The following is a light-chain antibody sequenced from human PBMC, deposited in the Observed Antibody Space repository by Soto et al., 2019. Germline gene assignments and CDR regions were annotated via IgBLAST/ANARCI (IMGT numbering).Light chain of an antibody. J-gene: IGKJ1*01. V-gene: IGKV1-5*03. CDR2: RAS. CDR3: QQYNSCPWT. Sequence: DIQMTQSPSTLSASVGDRVTITCRASQSISGWLAWYQQKPGKAPNLLIYRASNLEGGVPSRFSGSGSGTEFTLTISSLQPDDFATYYCQQYNSCPWTLGQGTKVEIK. CDR1: QSISGW.